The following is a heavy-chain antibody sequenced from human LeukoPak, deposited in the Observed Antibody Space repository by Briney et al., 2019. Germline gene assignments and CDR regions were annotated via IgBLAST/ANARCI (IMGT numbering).Heavy chain of an antibody. CDR1: GGSISSYY. D-gene: IGHD1-1*01. Sequence: PSETLSLTCTVSGGSISSYYWSWIRQPPGKGLEWIGYIYYSGSTNYNPSLKSRVTISVDTFKNQFSLKLSSVTAADTAVYYCARVTDWNDLDYWGPGTLVTVSS. V-gene: IGHV4-59*13. J-gene: IGHJ4*02. CDR3: ARVTDWNDLDY. CDR2: IYYSGST.